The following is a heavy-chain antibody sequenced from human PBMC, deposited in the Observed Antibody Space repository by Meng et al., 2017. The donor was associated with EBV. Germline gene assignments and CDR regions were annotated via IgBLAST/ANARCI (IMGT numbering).Heavy chain of an antibody. J-gene: IGHJ4*02. CDR1: CNTFTSYG. CDR2: ISAYNGNT. Sequence: QVELGESGDGLKKPGAPVMGSCKDPCNTFTSYGISRVRQAPGQGLEWMGWISAYNGNTNYAQKLQGRVTMTTDTSTSTAYMELRSLRSDDTDVYYCARGLDYFDYWGQGTLVTVSS. V-gene: IGHV1-18*01. CDR3: ARGLDYFDY.